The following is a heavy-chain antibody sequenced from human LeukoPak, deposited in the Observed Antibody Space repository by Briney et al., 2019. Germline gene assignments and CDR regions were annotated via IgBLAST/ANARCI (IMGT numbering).Heavy chain of an antibody. J-gene: IGHJ1*01. CDR2: IYYSGST. D-gene: IGHD3-10*01. CDR3: ASFSHYFGFQH. Sequence: SETLSLTCTVSGDSISSYYWSWIRQPPGKGLEWIGYIYYSGSTKYNPSLKSRVSISVDTSKNQFSLKLNSVTAADTAVYYCASFSHYFGFQHWGQGTLVTVSS. V-gene: IGHV4-59*01. CDR1: GDSISSYY.